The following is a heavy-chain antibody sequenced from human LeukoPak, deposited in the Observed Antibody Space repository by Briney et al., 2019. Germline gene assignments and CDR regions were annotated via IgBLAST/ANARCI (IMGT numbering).Heavy chain of an antibody. CDR1: GFTLSNYW. CDR3: AKDFELNDAFDI. D-gene: IGHD1-1*01. J-gene: IGHJ3*02. V-gene: IGHV3-74*01. CDR2: INSDGSSA. Sequence: PGGSLRLSCAASGFTLSNYWMHWARQAPGKGLVWVSRINSDGSSATYADSVKGRFTISRDNSKNTLYLQMNSLRAEDTAVYYCAKDFELNDAFDIWGQGTMVTVSS.